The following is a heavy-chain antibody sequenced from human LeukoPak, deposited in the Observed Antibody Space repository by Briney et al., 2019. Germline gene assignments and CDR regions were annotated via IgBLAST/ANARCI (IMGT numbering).Heavy chain of an antibody. D-gene: IGHD6-6*01. CDR1: GFTFSDYY. CDR2: ISSSGSTI. V-gene: IGHV3-11*04. Sequence: GGSLRLSCAASGFTFSDYYMSWIRQAPGKGLEWVSYISSSGSTIYYADSVKGRFTISRDNSKNTLYLQMSSLRAEDTAVYYCVKGPSYSSSLMRWGQGTLVTVSS. J-gene: IGHJ4*02. CDR3: VKGPSYSSSLMR.